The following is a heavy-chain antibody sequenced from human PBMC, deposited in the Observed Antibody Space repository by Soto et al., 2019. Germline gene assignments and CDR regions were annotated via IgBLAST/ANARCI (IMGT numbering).Heavy chain of an antibody. V-gene: IGHV4-34*01. Sequence: SETLSITCAIYGGSFSGYYWSWIRQPPGKGLEWIGEISHRGSTNYNPSLKSRVTISVDTSKKQFSLKLTSVTAADTAVYYCARGGSTGYAYWGQGTLVTVSS. D-gene: IGHD6-25*01. CDR2: ISHRGST. J-gene: IGHJ4*02. CDR1: GGSFSGYY. CDR3: ARGGSTGYAY.